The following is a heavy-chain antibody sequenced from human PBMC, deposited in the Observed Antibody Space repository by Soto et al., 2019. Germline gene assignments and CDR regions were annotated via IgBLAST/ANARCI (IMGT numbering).Heavy chain of an antibody. CDR1: GGTFSSYA. CDR3: AREINYYDLGYYYYGMDV. J-gene: IGHJ6*02. V-gene: IGHV1-69*13. CDR2: IIPIFGTA. D-gene: IGHD3-22*01. Sequence: ASVKVSCKASGGTFSSYAISWVRQAPXQGLEWMGEIIPIFGTANYAQKFXXXVXXXXXXXXXTXYMELSSLRSEDTAVYYCAREINYYDLGYYYYGMDVWGQGTTVXSP.